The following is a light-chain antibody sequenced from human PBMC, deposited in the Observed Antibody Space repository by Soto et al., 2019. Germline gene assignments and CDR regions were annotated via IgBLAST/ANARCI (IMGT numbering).Light chain of an antibody. CDR3: SSYTSSSTLV. V-gene: IGLV2-14*01. Sequence: SVLTEPASVSGSPGQSITISYPGPSSDVGGYNYVCWYQQHPGKAPKLMIYEVSNRPSGVSNRFSGCKSGNTASLTISGLQAEDEADYYCSSYTSSSTLVFGGGTKVTVL. CDR2: EVS. J-gene: IGLJ2*01. CDR1: SSDVGGYNY.